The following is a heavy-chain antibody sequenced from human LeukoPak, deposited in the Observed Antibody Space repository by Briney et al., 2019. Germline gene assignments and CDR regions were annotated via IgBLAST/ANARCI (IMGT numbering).Heavy chain of an antibody. Sequence: GGSLRLSCAASGFTFDDYAMPWVSQAPGKGLEWVSLISGDGGSTYYADSVKGRFTISRDNSKNSLYLQMNSLRTEDTALYYCAKDIVPAARTYYFDYWGQGTLVTVSS. CDR3: AKDIVPAARTYYFDY. D-gene: IGHD2-2*01. CDR2: ISGDGGST. V-gene: IGHV3-43*02. J-gene: IGHJ4*02. CDR1: GFTFDDYA.